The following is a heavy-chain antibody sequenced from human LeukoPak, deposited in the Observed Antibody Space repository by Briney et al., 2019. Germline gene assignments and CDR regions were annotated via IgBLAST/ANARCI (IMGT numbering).Heavy chain of an antibody. CDR1: GFTFSTYG. CDR3: AKDIVGGGDDY. Sequence: GGSLRLSCAASGFTFSTYGMHWVRQAPGKGLEWVSYISSSGSTIYYADSVKGRFTISRDNAKNSIYLQMNSLRVEDTAVYYCAKDIVGGGDDYWGQGTLVIVSS. D-gene: IGHD2-21*02. CDR2: ISSSGSTI. V-gene: IGHV3-48*04. J-gene: IGHJ4*02.